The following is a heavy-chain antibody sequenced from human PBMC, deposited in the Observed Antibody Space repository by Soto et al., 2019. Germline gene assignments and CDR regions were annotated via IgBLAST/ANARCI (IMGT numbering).Heavy chain of an antibody. D-gene: IGHD5-12*01. CDR1: GGTFTSDA. CDR2: ITPVFETP. V-gene: IGHV1-69*13. CDR3: ARAIHGYNYRVDF. Sequence: GASVKVSCKVSGGTFTSDAISWVRQAPGQGLEWMGGITPVFETPNYAQKFQGRVTITADESTESTGTAYMELSSLTSDDTAVYYCARAIHGYNYRVDFWGQGTTVTVSS. J-gene: IGHJ6*02.